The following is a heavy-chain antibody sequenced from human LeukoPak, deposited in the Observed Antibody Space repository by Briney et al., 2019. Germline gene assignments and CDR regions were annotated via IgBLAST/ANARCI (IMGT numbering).Heavy chain of an antibody. J-gene: IGHJ4*02. CDR3: AKESRQQLVPFDY. CDR1: GFTSSSYG. CDR2: IWYDGSNK. D-gene: IGHD6-13*01. Sequence: GGSLRLSCAASGFTSSSYGMHWVRQAPGKGLEWVAVIWYDGSNKYYADSVKGRFTISRDNSKNTLYLQMNSLRAEDTAVYYCAKESRQQLVPFDYWGQGTLVTVSS. V-gene: IGHV3-33*06.